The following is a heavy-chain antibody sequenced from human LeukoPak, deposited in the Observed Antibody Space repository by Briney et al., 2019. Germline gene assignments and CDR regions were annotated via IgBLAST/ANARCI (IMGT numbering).Heavy chain of an antibody. D-gene: IGHD3-22*01. CDR3: ASDYYDSSGYYES. J-gene: IGHJ5*02. CDR2: IYTSGST. Sequence: SETLSLTCTDSGGSISSYYWSWIRQPAGKGLEWIGRIYTSGSTNYNPSLKSRVTMSVDTSKNQFSLKLSSVTAADTAVYYCASDYYDSSGYYESWGQGTLVTVSS. CDR1: GGSISSYY. V-gene: IGHV4-4*07.